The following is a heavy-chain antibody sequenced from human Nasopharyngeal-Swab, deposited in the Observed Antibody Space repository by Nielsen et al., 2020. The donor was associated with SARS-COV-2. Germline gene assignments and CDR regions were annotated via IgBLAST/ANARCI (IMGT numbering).Heavy chain of an antibody. CDR2: INPSGGST. CDR3: ARDSGTSGWSLGVAGWFDP. D-gene: IGHD6-19*01. CDR1: GYTFTSYY. V-gene: IGHV1-46*01. Sequence: ASVQVSCKASGYTFTSYYMHWVRQDPAQGLEWMGIINPSGGSTSYAQKFQGRVTMTRDTSTSTVYMELSSLRSEDTAVYYCARDSGTSGWSLGVAGWFDPWGQGTLVTVSS. J-gene: IGHJ5*02.